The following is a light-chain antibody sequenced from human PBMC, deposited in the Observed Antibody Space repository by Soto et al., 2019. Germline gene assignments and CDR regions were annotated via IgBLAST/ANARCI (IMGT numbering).Light chain of an antibody. CDR3: QQYKNWPL. J-gene: IGKJ5*01. CDR2: GAS. V-gene: IGKV3-15*01. CDR1: QSVSSN. Sequence: EIVMTHSPATLSVSPGERARVSCSASQSVSSNLAWYQQKPGQAPRLLIYGASIRATGIPVRFSGSGFGTEFTLTISSLQSEDFAVYYCQQYKNWPLFGQGTRLEI.